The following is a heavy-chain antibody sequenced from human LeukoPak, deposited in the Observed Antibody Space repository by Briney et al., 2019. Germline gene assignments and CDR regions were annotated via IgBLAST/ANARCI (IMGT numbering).Heavy chain of an antibody. CDR3: ARGRYHIARANCSGGSCYSPAYYYYYMDV. V-gene: IGHV1-8*01. D-gene: IGHD2-15*01. Sequence: ALVKVSCKASGYTFTSYDINWVRQATGQGLEWMGWMNPNSGNTGYAQKFQGRVTITRNTPISTAYMELSSLRSEDTAVYYCARGRYHIARANCSGGSCYSPAYYYYYMDVWGKGTTVTVSS. J-gene: IGHJ6*03. CDR2: MNPNSGNT. CDR1: GYTFTSYD.